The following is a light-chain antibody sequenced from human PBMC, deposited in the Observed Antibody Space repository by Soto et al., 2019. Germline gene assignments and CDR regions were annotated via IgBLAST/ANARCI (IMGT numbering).Light chain of an antibody. CDR3: QQYGSTPWT. Sequence: IGLTQFPATLSLSPGETATLSCGASQRVSTNSLGWDQKNPGLPPRLLIYDATSRANGIPERFSGRGSGTHFTLTISRLEPEDFAVYYCQQYGSTPWTFGRGTKVEMK. CDR2: DAT. V-gene: IGKV3D-20*01. CDR1: QRVSTNS. J-gene: IGKJ1*01.